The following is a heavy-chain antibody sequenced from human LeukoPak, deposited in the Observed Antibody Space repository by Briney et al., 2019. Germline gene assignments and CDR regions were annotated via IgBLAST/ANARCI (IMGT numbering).Heavy chain of an antibody. J-gene: IGHJ2*01. V-gene: IGHV4-38-2*01. CDR2: IYHSGST. CDR3: ARVDYYDSSGYPGNWYFDL. CDR1: GYSISSGYY. D-gene: IGHD3-22*01. Sequence: SETLSLTCAVSGYSISSGYYWGWIRQPPGKGREWIGSIYHSGSTYYNPSLKSRVTISVDTSKNQFCMKLRSVTAADTAVYYCARVDYYDSSGYPGNWYFDLWGRGTLVTVSS.